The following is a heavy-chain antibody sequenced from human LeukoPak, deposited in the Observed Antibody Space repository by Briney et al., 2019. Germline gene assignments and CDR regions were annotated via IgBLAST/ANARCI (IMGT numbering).Heavy chain of an antibody. D-gene: IGHD3-22*01. V-gene: IGHV1-2*02. CDR2: INPNSGGT. Sequence: ASVKVSCKASGYTFTGYYMHWVRHAPGQGLELMGWINPNSGGTNYAQKFQGRVTMTRDTSISTAYMELSRLRSDDTAVYYCARFSTMIVVVTTPGFDYWGQGTLVTVSS. CDR3: ARFSTMIVVVTTPGFDY. J-gene: IGHJ4*02. CDR1: GYTFTGYY.